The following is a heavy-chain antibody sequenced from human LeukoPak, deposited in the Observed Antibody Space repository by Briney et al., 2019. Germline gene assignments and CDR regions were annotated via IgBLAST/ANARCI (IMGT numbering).Heavy chain of an antibody. V-gene: IGHV4-38-2*01. CDR2: IYHSGST. J-gene: IGHJ4*02. Sequence: SETLSLTCAVSGYSISSGYYRGWIRQPPGKGLEWIGSIYHSGSTYYNPSLKSRVTISVDTSKNQFSLKLSSVTAADTAVYYCASTVKAIGATPGYWGQGTLVTVSS. CDR3: ASTVKAIGATPGY. D-gene: IGHD4-17*01. CDR1: GYSISSGYY.